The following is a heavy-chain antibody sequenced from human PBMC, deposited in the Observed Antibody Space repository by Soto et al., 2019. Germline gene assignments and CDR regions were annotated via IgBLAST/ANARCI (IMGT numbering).Heavy chain of an antibody. Sequence: ASVKVSCKASGGTFSSYAISWVRQAPGQGLEWMGWISAYNGNTNYAQKLQGRVTMTTDTSTSTAYMELRSLRSDDTAVYYCARGKQQPINDYWGQGTLVTVSS. CDR2: ISAYNGNT. CDR1: GGTFSSYA. CDR3: ARGKQQPINDY. V-gene: IGHV1-18*01. J-gene: IGHJ4*02. D-gene: IGHD6-13*01.